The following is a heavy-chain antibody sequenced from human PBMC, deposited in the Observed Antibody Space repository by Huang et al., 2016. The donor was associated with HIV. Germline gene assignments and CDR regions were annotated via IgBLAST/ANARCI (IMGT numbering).Heavy chain of an antibody. Sequence: EVQLVESGGGLIQPGGSLRLSCAASGFSVSRNYMSWVRQVPGKGLECVSVIYSGGRTYYADSVKGRFTSSRDSFKNTLYLQMNGLRVEDTAVYYCARVAYSGYDLPFDFWGQGTLVTVSS. CDR1: GFSVSRNY. CDR3: ARVAYSGYDLPFDF. D-gene: IGHD3-22*01. V-gene: IGHV3-53*01. CDR2: IYSGGRT. J-gene: IGHJ4*02.